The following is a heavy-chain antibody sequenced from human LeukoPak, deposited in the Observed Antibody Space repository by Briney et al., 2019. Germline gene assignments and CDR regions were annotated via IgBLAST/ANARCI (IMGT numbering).Heavy chain of an antibody. J-gene: IGHJ4*02. V-gene: IGHV4-4*02. CDR1: GGSISSSNW. CDR3: ARVTVGALDY. Sequence: PSGTLSLTCAVSGGSISSSNWWSWVRQPPGKGLEWIGEINHSGSTNYNPSLKSRVTISVDTSKNQFSLKLSSVTAADTAVYYCARVTVGALDYWGQGTLVTVSS. D-gene: IGHD1-26*01. CDR2: INHSGST.